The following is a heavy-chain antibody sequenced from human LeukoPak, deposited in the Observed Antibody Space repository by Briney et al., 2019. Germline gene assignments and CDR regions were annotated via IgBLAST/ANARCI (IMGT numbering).Heavy chain of an antibody. CDR1: GYSFTSYW. CDR2: IYPGDSDT. CDR3: ARHPDYGAFPRYYYGMDV. J-gene: IGHJ6*02. Sequence: GESLKISCKGSGYSFTSYWIGWVRQMPGKGLEWMGIIYPGDSDTRYSPSFQGQVTISADKSISTAYLQWSSLKASDTAMYYCARHPDYGAFPRYYYGMDVWGQGTTVTVSS. D-gene: IGHD4-17*01. V-gene: IGHV5-51*01.